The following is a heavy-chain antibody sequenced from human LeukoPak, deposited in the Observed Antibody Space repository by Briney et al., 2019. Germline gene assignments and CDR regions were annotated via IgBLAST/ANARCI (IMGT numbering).Heavy chain of an antibody. V-gene: IGHV4-39*07. CDR3: ARGASRSGYDFWSGDYTMSYDY. CDR2: INHSGST. Sequence: SETLSLTCTVSGGSISSSSYYWGWIRQPPGKGLEWIGEINHSGSTNYNPSLKSRVTISVDTSKNQFSLKLSSVTAADTAVYYCARGASRSGYDFWSGDYTMSYDYWGQGTLVTVSS. D-gene: IGHD3-3*01. J-gene: IGHJ4*02. CDR1: GGSISSSSYY.